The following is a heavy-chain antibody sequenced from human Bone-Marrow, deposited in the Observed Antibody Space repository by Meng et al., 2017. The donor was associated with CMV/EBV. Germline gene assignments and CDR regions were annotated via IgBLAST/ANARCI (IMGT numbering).Heavy chain of an antibody. V-gene: IGHV3-21*01. CDR3: ARDKLTFGYETLAASYFDY. J-gene: IGHJ4*02. Sequence: GGSLRLSCAASGFTFSSYSMNWVRQAPGKGLEWVSSISSSSSYIYYADSVKGRFTIYRDDAMNSVYLLMNSLRVEDTATYYCARDKLTFGYETLAASYFDYWGQGTVVPVSS. CDR1: GFTFSSYS. D-gene: IGHD3-16*01. CDR2: ISSSSSYI.